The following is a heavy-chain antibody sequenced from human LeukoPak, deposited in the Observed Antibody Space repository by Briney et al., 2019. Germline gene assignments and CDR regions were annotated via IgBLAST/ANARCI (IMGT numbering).Heavy chain of an antibody. CDR2: MNPNSGNT. Sequence: ASVKVSCKASGYTFTSYDINWVRQATGQGLEWMGWMNPNSGNTGYAQKFQGRVTMTRDTSISTAYMELSSLRSEDTAVYYCARGGDRAVAGRLDYWGQGTLVTVSS. J-gene: IGHJ4*02. V-gene: IGHV1-8*01. CDR1: GYTFTSYD. CDR3: ARGGDRAVAGRLDY. D-gene: IGHD6-19*01.